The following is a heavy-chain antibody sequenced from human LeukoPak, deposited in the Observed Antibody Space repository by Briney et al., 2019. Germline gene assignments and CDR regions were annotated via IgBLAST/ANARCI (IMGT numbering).Heavy chain of an antibody. V-gene: IGHV1-69*13. J-gene: IGHJ4*02. CDR2: IIPIFGTA. D-gene: IGHD3-22*01. CDR3: CYDSSGYISHDY. CDR1: GGTFSSYA. Sequence: GASVKVSCKASGGTFSSYAISWVRQAPGQGLEWMGGIIPIFGTANYAQKFQGRVTITADESTSTAYMELSSLRSEDTAVYYCCYDSSGYISHDYWGQGTLVTGSS.